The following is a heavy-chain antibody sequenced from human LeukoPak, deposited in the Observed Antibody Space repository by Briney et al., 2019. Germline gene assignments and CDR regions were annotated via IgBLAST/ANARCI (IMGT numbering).Heavy chain of an antibody. V-gene: IGHV4-59*01. CDR2: IYHSGST. J-gene: IGHJ4*02. Sequence: SETLSLTCTVSGVSINNYSWSWIRQPPGKGLEWIGYIYHSGSTYYNPSLKSRVTISVDTSKNQFSLKLSSVTAADTAVYYCARDRGLDYWGQGTLVTVSS. CDR3: ARDRGLDY. CDR1: GVSINNYS.